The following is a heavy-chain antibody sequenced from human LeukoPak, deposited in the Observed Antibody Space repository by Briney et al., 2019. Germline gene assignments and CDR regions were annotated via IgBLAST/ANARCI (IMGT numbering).Heavy chain of an antibody. J-gene: IGHJ4*02. CDR2: ISSSGSTI. D-gene: IGHD6-13*01. CDR3: AREGSSWPFFDY. Sequence: GGSLGLSCAASGFTFSDYYMSWIRQAPGKGLEGVSYISSSGSTIAYADSVKGRFTISRDNAKNSLYLQMNSLRAEDTAVYYCAREGSSWPFFDYWGQGTLVTVSS. CDR1: GFTFSDYY. V-gene: IGHV3-11*01.